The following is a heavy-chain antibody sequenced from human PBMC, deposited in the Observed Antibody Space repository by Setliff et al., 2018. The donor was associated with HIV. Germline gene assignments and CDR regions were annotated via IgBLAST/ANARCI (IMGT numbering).Heavy chain of an antibody. V-gene: IGHV1-69*13. Sequence: SVKVSCKASGVTFRRFAFSWVRQAPGQGLEWMGGIIPMFGTTNYAQKFQGRVTITADESTSTVYMELTSLRFEDTAVYYCARVGHYYHYMDVWGKGTTVTVSS. CDR3: ARVGHYYHYMDV. D-gene: IGHD3-16*01. J-gene: IGHJ6*03. CDR1: GVTFRRFA. CDR2: IIPMFGTT.